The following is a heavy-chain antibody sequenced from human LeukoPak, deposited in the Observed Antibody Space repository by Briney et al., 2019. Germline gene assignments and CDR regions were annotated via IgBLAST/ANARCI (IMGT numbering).Heavy chain of an antibody. CDR1: GVTFRNHA. Sequence: GGSLRLSCAASGVTFRNHAMSWVRQAPGKGLEWVAGITGNGGSTYHAESVKGRFTISRDNSKNTVYLEMNSLRGEDTAVYFCATRPASETYFAVFDFWGQGTLVTVSS. CDR3: ATRPASETYFAVFDF. D-gene: IGHD1-26*01. J-gene: IGHJ4*02. CDR2: ITGNGGST. V-gene: IGHV3-23*01.